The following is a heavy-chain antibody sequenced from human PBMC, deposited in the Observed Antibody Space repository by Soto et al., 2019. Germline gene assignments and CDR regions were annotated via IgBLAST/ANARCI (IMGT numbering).Heavy chain of an antibody. CDR1: GFTFSTYA. D-gene: IGHD6-13*01. CDR2: VSASGLNT. V-gene: IGHV3-23*01. Sequence: AGGSLRLSCAASGFTFSTYAMAWVRQAPGKGLEWVSGVSASGLNTDYADPVKGRFYISRDNSKNTVSLQMNSLRTEDTAVYYCAKDGAIAAADYFFDYWGQGSLVTVSS. CDR3: AKDGAIAAADYFFDY. J-gene: IGHJ4*02.